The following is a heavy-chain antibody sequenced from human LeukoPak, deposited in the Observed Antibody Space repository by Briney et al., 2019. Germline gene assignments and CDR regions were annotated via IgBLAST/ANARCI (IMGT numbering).Heavy chain of an antibody. D-gene: IGHD5-12*01. CDR1: GGSISSYY. CDR3: ARGLYSDYDDYYYYYMDV. J-gene: IGHJ6*03. CDR2: IHYSGTT. Sequence: ASETLSLTCTVSGGSISSYYWSWIRQPPGKGLEGIGYIHYSGTTNYNPSLKSRVTISVDTSKNQFSLKLRSVTAADTAVYYCARGLYSDYDDYYYYYMDVWGKGTTVTISS. V-gene: IGHV4-59*12.